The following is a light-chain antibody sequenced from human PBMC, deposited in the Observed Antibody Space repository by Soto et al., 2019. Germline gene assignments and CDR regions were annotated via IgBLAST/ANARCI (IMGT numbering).Light chain of an antibody. CDR2: ENN. CDR1: SSNIGSNY. CDR3: GTWDSSLSAGV. V-gene: IGLV1-51*02. Sequence: QSVLTRPPSASGTPGQRVTISCSGSSSNIGSNYVSWYQQLPGTAPKLLIYENNKRPSGIPDRFSGSKSGTSATLGITGLQTGDEADYYCGTWDSSLSAGVFGTGTKVTVL. J-gene: IGLJ1*01.